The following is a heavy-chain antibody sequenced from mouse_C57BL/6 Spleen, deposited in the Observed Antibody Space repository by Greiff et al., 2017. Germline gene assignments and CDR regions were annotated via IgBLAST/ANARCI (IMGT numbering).Heavy chain of an antibody. CDR2: ITPSNGGT. CDR1: GYTFTSYW. V-gene: IGHV1-53*01. Sequence: QVQLLEPGTELVKPGASVKLSCKASGYTFTSYWMHWVKQRPGQGLEWIGNITPSNGGTNYNEKFKSKATLSVDKSASTAYMQLSSLTSEDSAVYDGGRGGIYDSWFDYWGQGTLVTVSA. D-gene: IGHD2-3*01. J-gene: IGHJ3*01. CDR3: GRGGIYDSWFDY.